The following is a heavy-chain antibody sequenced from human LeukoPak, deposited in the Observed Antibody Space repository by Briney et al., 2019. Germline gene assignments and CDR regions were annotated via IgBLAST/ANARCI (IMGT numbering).Heavy chain of an antibody. CDR1: GFTFSSYG. V-gene: IGHV3-30*18. CDR3: AKDFAWFGELFPSELDY. CDR2: ISYDGSNK. Sequence: GGSLRPSCAASGFTFSSYGMHWVRQAPGKGLEWVAVISYDGSNKYYADSVKGRFTISRDNSKNTLYLQMNSLRAEDTAVYYCAKDFAWFGELFPSELDYWGQGTLVTVSS. J-gene: IGHJ4*02. D-gene: IGHD3-10*01.